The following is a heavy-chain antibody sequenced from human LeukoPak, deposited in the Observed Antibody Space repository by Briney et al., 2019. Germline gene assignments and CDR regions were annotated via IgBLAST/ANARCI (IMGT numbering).Heavy chain of an antibody. V-gene: IGHV3-23*01. CDR3: AKDKGGSSWSHFDY. J-gene: IGHJ4*02. CDR1: GFTFSRNA. CDR2: ISGSGIST. Sequence: GGSLRLSYAASGFTFSRNAMSWVRQAPGKGLEWVSAISGSGISTYYADSVKGRFTISRDNSKNTLYLQMHSLRAEDTAVYYCAKDKGGSSWSHFDYWGQGTLVTVSS. D-gene: IGHD6-13*01.